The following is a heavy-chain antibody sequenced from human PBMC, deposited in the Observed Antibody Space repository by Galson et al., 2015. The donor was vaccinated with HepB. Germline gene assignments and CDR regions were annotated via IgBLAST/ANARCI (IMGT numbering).Heavy chain of an antibody. D-gene: IGHD2-2*01. Sequence: LRLSCAASGFTFRNYGMHWVRQTPGKGLEWVAAISYDGSNEYIADSLRGRFTISRDNSKNTLYLQMNSLRPEDTALYYCAKSHSPSWHNWFDPWGQGTLVTVSS. CDR1: GFTFRNYG. V-gene: IGHV3-30*18. CDR3: AKSHSPSWHNWFDP. CDR2: ISYDGSNE. J-gene: IGHJ5*02.